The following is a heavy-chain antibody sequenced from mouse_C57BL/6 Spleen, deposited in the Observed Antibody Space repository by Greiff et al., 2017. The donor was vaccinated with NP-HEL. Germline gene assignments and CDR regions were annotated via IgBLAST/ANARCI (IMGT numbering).Heavy chain of an antibody. D-gene: IGHD1-1*01. CDR2: IDPEDGET. CDR3: VEAYGSSVSWFAY. Sequence: VQLQQSGAELVKPGASVKLSCTASGFNIKDYYMHWVKQRTEQGLEWIGRIDPEDGETKYAPKFQGKATITADTSSNTAYLQLSSLTSEDTAVYYCVEAYGSSVSWFAYWGQGTLVTVSA. CDR1: GFNIKDYY. J-gene: IGHJ3*01. V-gene: IGHV14-2*01.